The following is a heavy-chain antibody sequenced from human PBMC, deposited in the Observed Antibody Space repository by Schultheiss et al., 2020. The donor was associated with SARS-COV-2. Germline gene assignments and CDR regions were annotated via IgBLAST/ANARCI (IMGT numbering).Heavy chain of an antibody. J-gene: IGHJ4*02. CDR3: ARGHSECSSTSCPGGY. Sequence: ASVKVSCKASGYTFTSYGISWVRQAPGQGLEWMGWMNPNSGNTGYAQKFQGRVTMTRNTSISTAYMELSSLRSEDTAVYYCARGHSECSSTSCPGGYWGQGTLVTVSS. V-gene: IGHV1-8*02. CDR2: MNPNSGNT. CDR1: GYTFTSYG. D-gene: IGHD2-2*01.